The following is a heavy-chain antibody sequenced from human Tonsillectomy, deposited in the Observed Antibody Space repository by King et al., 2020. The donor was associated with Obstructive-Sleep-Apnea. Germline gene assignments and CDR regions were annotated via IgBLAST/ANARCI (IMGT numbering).Heavy chain of an antibody. V-gene: IGHV1-69*01. CDR3: ARSILEPTGRYYYDGMDV. D-gene: IGHD1-1*01. J-gene: IGHJ6*02. CDR1: GGTFSTYT. Sequence: VQLVESGAEVKKPGSSVKVSCKASGGTFSTYTINWVRQAPGDGLEWMGGIIPIFGTTNFAQRFQGRVTITADEATSTAYMELSSLRSEDTAAYYCARSILEPTGRYYYDGMDVWGQGTTVTVSS. CDR2: IIPIFGTT.